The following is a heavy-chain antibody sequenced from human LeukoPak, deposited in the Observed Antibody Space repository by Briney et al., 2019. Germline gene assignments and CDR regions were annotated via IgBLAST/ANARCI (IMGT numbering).Heavy chain of an antibody. CDR1: GFTFSSYA. Sequence: GGSLRLSCAASGFTFSSYAMSWVRQAPGKGLEWVSAISGSGGSTYYADSVKGRFTISRDNSKNTLYLQMNSLRAEDTAVYYCAKGRAATPCRDYQHWGQGTLVTVS. D-gene: IGHD6-25*01. CDR2: ISGSGGST. CDR3: AKGRAATPCRDYQH. V-gene: IGHV3-23*01. J-gene: IGHJ1*01.